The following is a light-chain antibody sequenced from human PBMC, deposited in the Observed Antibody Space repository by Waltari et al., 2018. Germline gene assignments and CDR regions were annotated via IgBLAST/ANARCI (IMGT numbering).Light chain of an antibody. CDR3: AAWDDSLKTVI. V-gene: IGLV1-44*01. Sequence: QSVLTQPPSASGTPGQRVTISCSGSSSNIGSNTVNWYQQLPGTAPNLPIYSNDQRPSEVPDRFSGSKSGTSAALAISGLQAEDEAGYYCAAWDDSLKTVIFGGGTKLTVL. CDR1: SSNIGSNT. CDR2: SND. J-gene: IGLJ2*01.